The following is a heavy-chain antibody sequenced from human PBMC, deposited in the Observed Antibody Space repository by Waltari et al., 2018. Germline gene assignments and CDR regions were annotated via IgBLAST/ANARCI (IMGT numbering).Heavy chain of an antibody. CDR1: GGTFSSYA. CDR2: IIPNFGKA. CDR3: ARGPIVTTVVTPNYFDY. D-gene: IGHD4-17*01. V-gene: IGHV1-69*05. Sequence: QVQLVQSGAEVKKPGSSVKVSCKASGGTFSSYAISWVRQAPGQGLEWMGGIIPNFGKANYAQKFQGRVTITTDESTSTAYMELSSLRSEDTAVYYCARGPIVTTVVTPNYFDYWGQGTLVTVSS. J-gene: IGHJ4*02.